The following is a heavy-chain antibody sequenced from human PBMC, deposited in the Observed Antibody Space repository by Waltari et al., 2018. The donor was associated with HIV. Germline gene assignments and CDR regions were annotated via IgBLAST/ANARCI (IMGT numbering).Heavy chain of an antibody. V-gene: IGHV3-74*03. D-gene: IGHD4-17*01. CDR1: GFVFGSHW. J-gene: IGHJ6*02. Sequence: VESGGIPVQPGGSLRLSCTASGFVFGSHWMHWVRQSPGKGLICVYRIDSDGFVAKYADAVKGLFTISRDNGKNKLFLEMKSLRVEDSGIYYCVKDVTVTHYGVYYSGLDVWGQGTTVTV. CDR3: VKDVTVTHYGVYYSGLDV. CDR2: IDSDGFVA.